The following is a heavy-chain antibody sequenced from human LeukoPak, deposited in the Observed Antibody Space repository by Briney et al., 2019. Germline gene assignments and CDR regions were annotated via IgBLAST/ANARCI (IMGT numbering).Heavy chain of an antibody. Sequence: SETLSLTCAVSGYSISSGYYWGWIRQPPGKGLEWIGSIYHSGSTYYKPSLKSRVTISVDTSKNQFSLKLSSVTAADTAVYYCARSDVYGDFFDYWGQGTLVTVSS. D-gene: IGHD4-17*01. CDR3: ARSDVYGDFFDY. CDR1: GYSISSGYY. J-gene: IGHJ4*02. CDR2: IYHSGST. V-gene: IGHV4-38-2*01.